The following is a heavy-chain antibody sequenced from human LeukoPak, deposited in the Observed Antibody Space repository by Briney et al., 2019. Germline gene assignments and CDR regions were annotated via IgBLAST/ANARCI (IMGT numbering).Heavy chain of an antibody. D-gene: IGHD3-3*01. CDR3: ARGGVVTFDY. Sequence: GRSLRPSCAAYAFTFSSHEMNWVRQPPGNWMEWVSYISSSGSTIYYADSVKARFTISSDNAKNSLYLQMNSLRAEDTAVYYCARGGVVTFDYWGQGTLVTVSS. CDR2: ISSSGSTI. V-gene: IGHV3-48*03. J-gene: IGHJ4*02. CDR1: AFTFSSHE.